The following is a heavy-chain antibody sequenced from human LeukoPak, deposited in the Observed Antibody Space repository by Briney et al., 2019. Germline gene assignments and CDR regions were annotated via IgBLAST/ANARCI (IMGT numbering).Heavy chain of an antibody. CDR3: ARVGDIVVVVAATTDGYFDY. Sequence: ASVKVSCKASGYTFTSYGISWVRQAPGQGLEWMGWISAYNGNTNYAQKLQGRVTMTTDTSTSTAYMELRSLRSDDTAVYYCARVGDIVVVVAATTDGYFDYWGQGTLVTVSS. CDR1: GYTFTSYG. J-gene: IGHJ4*02. D-gene: IGHD2-15*01. CDR2: ISAYNGNT. V-gene: IGHV1-18*01.